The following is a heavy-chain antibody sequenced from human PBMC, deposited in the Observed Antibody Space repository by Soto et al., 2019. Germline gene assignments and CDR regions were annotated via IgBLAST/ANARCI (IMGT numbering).Heavy chain of an antibody. CDR2: IYYSGST. D-gene: IGHD3-22*01. V-gene: IGHV4-59*01. J-gene: IGHJ3*02. CDR1: GGSISSYY. Sequence: SETLSLTCTVSGGSISSYYWSWIRQPPGKGLEWIGYIYYSGSTNYNPSIKSRITISVDTSKNQFSLKLSSVTAADTAVYYCASSLENYYDSSGYAFDIWGQGTMVTVSS. CDR3: ASSLENYYDSSGYAFDI.